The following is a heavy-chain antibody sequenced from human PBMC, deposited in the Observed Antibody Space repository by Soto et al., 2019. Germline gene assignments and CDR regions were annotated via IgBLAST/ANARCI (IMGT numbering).Heavy chain of an antibody. Sequence: PSETLSLTWAVYGGSFSGYYWSWIRQPPGKGLEWIGEINHSGSTNYNPSLKSRVTISVDTSKNQFSLKLSSVTAADTAVYYCARGSAGTAPQSFDYWGQGTLVTVSS. CDR3: ARGSAGTAPQSFDY. V-gene: IGHV4-34*01. CDR2: INHSGST. CDR1: GGSFSGYY. J-gene: IGHJ4*02. D-gene: IGHD1-1*01.